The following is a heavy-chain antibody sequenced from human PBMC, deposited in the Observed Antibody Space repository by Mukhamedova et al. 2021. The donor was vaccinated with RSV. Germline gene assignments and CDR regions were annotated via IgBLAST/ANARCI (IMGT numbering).Heavy chain of an antibody. V-gene: IGHV4-34*01. CDR3: ARGYDALDY. Sequence: HSGSTNYNPSLKSRVTISVDTSKNQFSLKLSSVTASDTAVYYCARGYDALDYWGQGTLVTVSS. D-gene: IGHD5-12*01. CDR2: HSGST. J-gene: IGHJ4*02.